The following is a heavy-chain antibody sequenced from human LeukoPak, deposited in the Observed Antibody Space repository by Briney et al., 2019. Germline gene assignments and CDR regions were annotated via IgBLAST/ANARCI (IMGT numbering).Heavy chain of an antibody. CDR1: GYSISSGYY. J-gene: IGHJ4*02. CDR2: IYHSGST. V-gene: IGHV4-38-2*01. D-gene: IGHD3-10*01. Sequence: PSETLSLTCAVSGYSISSGYYWGWIRQPPGKGLEWIGSIYHSGSTYYNPSLKSRVTISVDTSKNQFSLKLSSVTAADTAVYYCARPGSVSYYSPPHYWGQGTLVTVSS. CDR3: ARPGSVSYYSPPHY.